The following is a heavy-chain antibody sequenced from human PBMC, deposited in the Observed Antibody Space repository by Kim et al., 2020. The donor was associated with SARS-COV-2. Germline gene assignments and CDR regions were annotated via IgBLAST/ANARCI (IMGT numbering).Heavy chain of an antibody. D-gene: IGHD1-7*01. CDR3: ARDPSITGTSGGMDV. J-gene: IGHJ6*02. Sequence: SETLSLTCAVSGGSISSSNWWSWVRQPPGKGLEWIGEIYHSGSTNYNPSLKSRVTISVDKPKNQFSLKLSSVTAADTAVYYCARDPSITGTSGGMDVWGQGTTVTVSS. CDR1: GGSISSSNW. V-gene: IGHV4-4*02. CDR2: IYHSGST.